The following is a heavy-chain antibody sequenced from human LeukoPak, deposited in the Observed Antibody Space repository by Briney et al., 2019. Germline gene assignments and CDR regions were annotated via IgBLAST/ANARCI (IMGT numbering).Heavy chain of an antibody. Sequence: GASVKVSCKASGYTFTGYYMHWVRQAPGQGLEWMGGIIPIFGTANYAQKFQGRVTITTDESTSTAYMELSSLRSEDTAVYYCARRRAAADFDAFDIWGQGTMVTVSS. CDR3: ARRRAAADFDAFDI. CDR2: IIPIFGTA. CDR1: GYTFTGYY. J-gene: IGHJ3*02. D-gene: IGHD6-13*01. V-gene: IGHV1-69*05.